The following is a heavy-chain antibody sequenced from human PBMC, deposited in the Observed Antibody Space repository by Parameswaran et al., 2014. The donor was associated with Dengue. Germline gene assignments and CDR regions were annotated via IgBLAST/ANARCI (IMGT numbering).Heavy chain of an antibody. D-gene: IGHD2-21*02. CDR3: AKEAGVTAIGGDY. V-gene: IGHV3-30*18. Sequence: WIRQPPGKGLEWVAVISYDGSNKYYADSVKGRFTISRDNSKNTLYLQMNSLRAEDTAVYYCAKEAGVTAIGGDYWGQGTLVTVSS. J-gene: IGHJ4*02. CDR2: ISYDGSNK.